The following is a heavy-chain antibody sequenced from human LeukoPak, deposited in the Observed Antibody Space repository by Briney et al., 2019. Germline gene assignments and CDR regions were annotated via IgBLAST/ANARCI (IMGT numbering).Heavy chain of an antibody. V-gene: IGHV4-59*01. J-gene: IGHJ5*02. Sequence: PSETLSLTCTVSGSSISSYYWSWIRQPPGKGLEWIGYIYYSGSTNYNPSLKSRVTISVDTSKNQFSLKLSSVTAADTAVYYCARFLAAAEPPPEKTNIWFDPWGQGTLVTVSS. CDR3: ARFLAAAEPPPEKTNIWFDP. D-gene: IGHD6-13*01. CDR2: IYYSGST. CDR1: GSSISSYY.